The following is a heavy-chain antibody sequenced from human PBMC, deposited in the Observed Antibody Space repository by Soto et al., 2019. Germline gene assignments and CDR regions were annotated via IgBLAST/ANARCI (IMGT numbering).Heavy chain of an antibody. D-gene: IGHD4-17*01. V-gene: IGHV1-18*01. CDR2: ISAYNGNT. J-gene: IGHJ4*02. CDR1: GYTFTSYG. CDR3: AIDTRHDYGDRQIDY. Sequence: GAALKVSCKASGYTFTSYGISWVRQAPGQGLEWMGWISAYNGNTNYAQRLQGRVTMTTDTSTSTAYMELRSLRSDDTAVYYCAIDTRHDYGDRQIDYWGQGTLVTVSS.